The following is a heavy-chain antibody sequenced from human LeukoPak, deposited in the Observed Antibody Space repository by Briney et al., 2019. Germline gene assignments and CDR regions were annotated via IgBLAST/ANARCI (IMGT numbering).Heavy chain of an antibody. Sequence: ASVKVSCKASGYTFTSYDINWVRQATGQGLEWLGIINPSGGSTTYAQKFQGRVTMTRDTSTSTVYMELSSLRSEDTAMYYCARDHSGYPYNWFDPWGPGTLVTVSS. J-gene: IGHJ5*02. CDR3: ARDHSGYPYNWFDP. V-gene: IGHV1-46*01. CDR2: INPSGGST. CDR1: GYTFTSYD. D-gene: IGHD3-9*01.